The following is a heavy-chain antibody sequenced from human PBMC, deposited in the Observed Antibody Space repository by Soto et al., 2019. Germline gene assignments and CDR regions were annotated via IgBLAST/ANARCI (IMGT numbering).Heavy chain of an antibody. J-gene: IGHJ5*02. CDR3: AREKWGSGSRWLDP. Sequence: GASVKVSCKASGYTFSNSGISWVRQAPGQGLEWLGWINSDNGNTNYAQHLQGRVTLTTDTSTSTAYMDLRSLRSDDTAVYYCAREKWGSGSRWLDPWGQGTLVTVSS. CDR1: GYTFSNSG. D-gene: IGHD6-19*01. CDR2: INSDNGNT. V-gene: IGHV1-18*01.